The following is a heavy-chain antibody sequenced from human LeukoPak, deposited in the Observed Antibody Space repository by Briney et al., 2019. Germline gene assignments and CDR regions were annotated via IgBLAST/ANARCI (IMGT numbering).Heavy chain of an antibody. CDR1: GFTFSSYA. V-gene: IGHV3-23*01. CDR3: AKGSHYDILTAYYYGMDV. D-gene: IGHD3-9*01. CDR2: ISGSGGST. J-gene: IGHJ6*02. Sequence: GGPLRLSCAAPGFTFSSYAMSWVRQAPGKGLEWVSAISGSGGSTYYADSVKGRFTISRDNSKNTLYLQMNSLRAEDTAVYYCAKGSHYDILTAYYYGMDVWGQGTTVTVSS.